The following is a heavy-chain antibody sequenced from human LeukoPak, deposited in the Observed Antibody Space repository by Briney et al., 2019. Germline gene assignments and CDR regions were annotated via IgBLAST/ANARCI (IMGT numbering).Heavy chain of an antibody. CDR2: IYTSGST. CDR3: AREGTRTVTRTSEILN. V-gene: IGHV4-4*07. Sequence: SETLSLTCTVSGGSISSYYWSWIRQPAGKGLEWIGRIYTSGSTNYNPSLKSRVTMSVDTSKNQFSLKLSSVTAADTAVYYCAREGTRTVTRTSEILNWGQGTLVTVSS. D-gene: IGHD4-17*01. CDR1: GGSISSYY. J-gene: IGHJ4*02.